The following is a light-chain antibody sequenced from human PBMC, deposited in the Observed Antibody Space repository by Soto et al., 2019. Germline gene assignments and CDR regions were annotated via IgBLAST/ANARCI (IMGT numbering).Light chain of an antibody. J-gene: IGLJ1*01. Sequence: QSVLTQRASVSGSPGQSITIFCTGTSSDVGSYNYVSWYQQHPGRAPKLMIYDVSSRPSGVSNRFSGSKSGNTASLTISGLQAEDEADYFCTSYTSSSTYVFGTGTKVIVL. CDR3: TSYTSSSTYV. V-gene: IGLV2-14*03. CDR2: DVS. CDR1: SSDVGSYNY.